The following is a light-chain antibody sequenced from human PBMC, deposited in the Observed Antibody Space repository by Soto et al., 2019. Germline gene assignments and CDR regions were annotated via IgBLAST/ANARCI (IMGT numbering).Light chain of an antibody. Sequence: QSVLTQPASVSGSPGQSGTISCTGTSSDVGSYNFVSWYQQHPGKAPKLMLYEGSKRPSGVSNRFSGSKSGNTASLTVSGLQAEDEADYYCCSYAVGGSYVFGTGTKVTVL. CDR1: SSDVGSYNF. J-gene: IGLJ1*01. V-gene: IGLV2-23*01. CDR2: EGS. CDR3: CSYAVGGSYV.